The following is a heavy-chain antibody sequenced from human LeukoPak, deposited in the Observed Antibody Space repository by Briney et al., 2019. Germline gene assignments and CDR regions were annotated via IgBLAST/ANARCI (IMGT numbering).Heavy chain of an antibody. CDR2: INGDGSST. V-gene: IGHV3-74*01. CDR1: GFTFSSYA. CDR3: ASAYYHYYFDY. D-gene: IGHD3-16*01. Sequence: PGGSLRLSCAASGFTFSSYAMSWVRQAPGKGLEWVSRINGDGSSTSYADSVKGRFTISRDNAKNTLYLQMNSLRAEDSAVYYCASAYYHYYFDYWGQGTLVTVSS. J-gene: IGHJ4*02.